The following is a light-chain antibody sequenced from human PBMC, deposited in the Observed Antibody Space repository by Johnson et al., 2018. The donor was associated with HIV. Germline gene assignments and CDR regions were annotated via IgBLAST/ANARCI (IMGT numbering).Light chain of an antibody. Sequence: QSVLTQPPSVSAAPGQRVNISCSGHSSNIENYFVSWYQQLPGAAPRLLIYEDYKRPSGIPARFSGSKSGASATLGITGLQTGDEADYYCGAWDSSLRTAFYGTGTKVTVL. J-gene: IGLJ1*01. V-gene: IGLV1-51*02. CDR1: SSNIENYF. CDR2: EDY. CDR3: GAWDSSLRTAF.